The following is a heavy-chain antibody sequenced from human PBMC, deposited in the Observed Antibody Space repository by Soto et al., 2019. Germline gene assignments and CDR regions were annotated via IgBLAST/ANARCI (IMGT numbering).Heavy chain of an antibody. CDR3: ARRELRVRPGADRLGLWIDP. CDR2: INHSGST. D-gene: IGHD6-19*01. CDR1: GGSFSGYY. Sequence: QVQLQQWGAGLLKPSETLSLTCAVYGGSFSGYYWSWIRQPPGKGLEWIGEINHSGSTNYNPSLKSRVTISLDSSNNQFSRNRNSVSAADTAVYYCARRELRVRPGADRLGLWIDPWGRGTLVTVSS. V-gene: IGHV4-34*01. J-gene: IGHJ5*02.